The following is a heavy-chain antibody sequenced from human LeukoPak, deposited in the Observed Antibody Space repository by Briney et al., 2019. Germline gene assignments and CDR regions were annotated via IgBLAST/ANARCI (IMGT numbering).Heavy chain of an antibody. D-gene: IGHD1-26*01. CDR1: GFTVSSNY. Sequence: GGSLRLSCAASGFTVSSNYMSWVRQAPGKGLEWVSVIYSGGSTYYADSVKGRFTISRDNSKHTLYLQMNSLRAEDTAVYYCARDIGVGATTAFDYWGQGTLVTVSS. J-gene: IGHJ4*02. V-gene: IGHV3-66*01. CDR3: ARDIGVGATTAFDY. CDR2: IYSGGST.